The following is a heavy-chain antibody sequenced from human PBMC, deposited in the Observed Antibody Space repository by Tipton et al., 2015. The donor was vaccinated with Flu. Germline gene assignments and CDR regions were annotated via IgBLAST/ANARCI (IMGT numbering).Heavy chain of an antibody. CDR3: AKDSEGVTTSYYYYYMDV. D-gene: IGHD1-14*01. V-gene: IGHV3-23*01. CDR1: GFTFSSYA. J-gene: IGHJ6*03. Sequence: SPRLSCATSGFTFSSYAMNWVRQAPGEGLEWVSGITGVGTYTYYADSVKGRFTISRDNSRKTLYLQLNDLRAEDTAVYYCAKDSEGVTTSYYYYYMDVWGKGTTVTVSS. CDR2: ITGVGTYT.